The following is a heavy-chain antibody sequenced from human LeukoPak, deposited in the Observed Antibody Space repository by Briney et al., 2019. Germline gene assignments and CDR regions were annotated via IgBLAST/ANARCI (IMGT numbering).Heavy chain of an antibody. CDR1: GYTFTGYY. J-gene: IGHJ4*02. CDR3: ARAPGVITFDY. CDR2: INPNSGGT. V-gene: IGHV1-2*02. Sequence: ASVKVSCKASGYTFTGYYMHWVRQAPGQGLEWMGWINPNSGGTNYAQKFQGRVTMTRDTSKNQFSLKLSSVTAADTAVYYCARAPGVITFDYWGQGTLVTVSS. D-gene: IGHD3-16*02.